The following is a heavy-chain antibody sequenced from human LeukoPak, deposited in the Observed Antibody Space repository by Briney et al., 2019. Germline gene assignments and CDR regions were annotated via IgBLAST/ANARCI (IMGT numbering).Heavy chain of an antibody. CDR2: IKQEGSEK. CDR1: GFTFSSYW. Sequence: PGGSLRLSCAASGFTFSSYWMSWVRQAPGKGLEWVANIKQEGSEKYYVDSVKGRFTISRDNAKNSLYLQMNSLRAEDTAVYYCARDARYFDWLLSRYFDYWGQGTLVTVSS. J-gene: IGHJ4*02. V-gene: IGHV3-7*01. CDR3: ARDARYFDWLLSRYFDY. D-gene: IGHD3-9*01.